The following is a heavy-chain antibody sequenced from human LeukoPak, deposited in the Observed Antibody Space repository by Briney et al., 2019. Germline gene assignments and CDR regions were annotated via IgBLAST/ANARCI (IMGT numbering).Heavy chain of an antibody. J-gene: IGHJ4*02. Sequence: GGSLRLSCVASGFTFSTYAMSWVRQAPGKGLEWVSVISGSGDTTFYADSVKGRFTISRDDSKNTLYLQMNSLRAEDTALYYCAEDAIFGIVRFDNWGQGTLVTVSS. V-gene: IGHV3-23*01. D-gene: IGHD3-3*01. CDR2: ISGSGDTT. CDR1: GFTFSTYA. CDR3: AEDAIFGIVRFDN.